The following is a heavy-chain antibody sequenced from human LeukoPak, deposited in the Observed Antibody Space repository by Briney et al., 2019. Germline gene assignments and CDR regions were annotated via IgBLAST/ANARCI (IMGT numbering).Heavy chain of an antibody. D-gene: IGHD3-9*01. CDR3: ATDILTGKDY. V-gene: IGHV1-46*03. J-gene: IGHJ4*02. CDR1: GYTFTSYY. Sequence: ASVKVSCKASGYTFTSYYMHWLGQAPGQGLEWMGIINPSGGSTSYAQKFQGRVTMTRDMSTSTVYIELSSLRSEGTAVYYCATDILTGKDYWGQGTLVTVSS. CDR2: INPSGGST.